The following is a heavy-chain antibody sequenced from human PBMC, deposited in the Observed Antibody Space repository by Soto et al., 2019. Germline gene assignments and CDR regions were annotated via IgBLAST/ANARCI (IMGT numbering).Heavy chain of an antibody. CDR1: GGSISTNW. J-gene: IGHJ4*02. Sequence: QVQLQESGPGLMKPSGTLSLTCAVSGGSISTNWWSWVRQPSRKGLEWIGEIYHSGSTNYNPSLKNRVTMSVDKSQNHLSLNLNSVTAADTAVYYCARHLAVSGTRGFDFWGQGTLVTVSS. V-gene: IGHV4-4*02. D-gene: IGHD6-19*01. CDR3: ARHLAVSGTRGFDF. CDR2: IYHSGST.